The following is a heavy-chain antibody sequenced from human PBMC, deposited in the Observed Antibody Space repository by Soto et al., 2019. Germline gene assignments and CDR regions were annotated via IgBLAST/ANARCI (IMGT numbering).Heavy chain of an antibody. V-gene: IGHV5-51*01. D-gene: IGHD6-19*01. J-gene: IGHJ4*02. CDR2: IYSRDFDP. Sequence: GESLKIPCQGPGYTFSSYWIAWVRQMPGKGLEWVGIIYSRDFDPRYNPSFRGHVTISVHESVNTAYLQWSSLRDSDTVIYYCATRYNSRRTIHPYYIDSWGPGTLVTVSS. CDR1: GYTFSSYW. CDR3: ATRYNSRRTIHPYYIDS.